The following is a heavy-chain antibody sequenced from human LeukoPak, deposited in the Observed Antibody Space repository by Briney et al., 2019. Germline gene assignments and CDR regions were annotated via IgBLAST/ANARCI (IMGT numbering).Heavy chain of an antibody. J-gene: IGHJ4*02. CDR1: GGSISSSNW. D-gene: IGHD3-3*01. V-gene: IGHV4-4*02. Sequence: TSETLSLTCAVSGGSISSSNWWSWVRQPPGKGLEWIGEINHSGSTNYNPSLKSRVTISVDTSKNQFSLKLSSVTAADTAVYYCAGGRSFGVFRYWGQGTLVTVSS. CDR3: AGGRSFGVFRY. CDR2: INHSGST.